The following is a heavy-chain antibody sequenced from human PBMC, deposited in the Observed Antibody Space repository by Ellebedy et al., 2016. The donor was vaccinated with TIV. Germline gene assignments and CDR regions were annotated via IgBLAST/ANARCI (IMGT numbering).Heavy chain of an antibody. J-gene: IGHJ4*02. Sequence: PGGSLRLSCTASGFAFETDWMTWVRQAPGKGPEWVANINIDGDKQFYVDSVNGRFTISRDNLKKSLYLKMSSLRADDTALHYCARGGGRMRWDWRYWGQGTPVTV. V-gene: IGHV3-7*03. CDR2: INIDGDKQ. CDR3: ARGGGRMRWDWRY. D-gene: IGHD1-26*01. CDR1: GFAFETDW.